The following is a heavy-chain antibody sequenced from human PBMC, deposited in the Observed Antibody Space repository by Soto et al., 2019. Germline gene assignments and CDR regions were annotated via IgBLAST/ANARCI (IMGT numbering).Heavy chain of an antibody. V-gene: IGHV3-33*01. CDR2: IWYVGSNK. CDR1: GFTFSSYG. J-gene: IGHJ4*02. CDR3: ARDQGRGYSYGFDY. Sequence: QVQLVESGGGVVQPGRSLRLSCAASGFTFSSYGMHWVRQAPGKGLEWVAVIWYVGSNKYYADSVKGRFTISRDNSKNTLYLQMNSLRAEDTAVYYCARDQGRGYSYGFDYWGQGTLVTVSS. D-gene: IGHD5-18*01.